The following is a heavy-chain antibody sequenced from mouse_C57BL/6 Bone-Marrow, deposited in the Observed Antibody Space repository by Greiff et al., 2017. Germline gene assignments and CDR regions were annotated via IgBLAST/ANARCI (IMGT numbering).Heavy chain of an antibody. J-gene: IGHJ1*03. CDR2: IRNKANNHAT. D-gene: IGHD2-3*01. CDR3: TRPDGYYPWYFDV. CDR1: GFTFSDAW. Sequence: EVKLEESGGGLVQPGGSMKLSCAASGFTFSDAWMDWVRQSPEKGLEWVAEIRNKANNHATYYAESVKGRFTISRDDSKSSVYLQMNSLRAEDTVIYYCTRPDGYYPWYFDVWGTGTTVTVSS. V-gene: IGHV6-6*01.